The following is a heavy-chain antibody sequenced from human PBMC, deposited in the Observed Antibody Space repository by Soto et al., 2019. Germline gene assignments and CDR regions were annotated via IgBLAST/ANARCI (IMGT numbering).Heavy chain of an antibody. D-gene: IGHD7-27*01. J-gene: IGHJ6*02. CDR2: IFYTGNT. CDR1: GGSVSIGDYS. CDR3: ARDWGLRRMDV. Sequence: KPSETLSLTCTVSGGSVSIGDYSWTWIRQPPGKGLEWIGYIFYTGNTNYSPSLKSRVTMSVDRSRNQFSLRLSSVTAADTAVYYCARDWGLRRMDVGGQGTTVTVS. V-gene: IGHV4-61*08.